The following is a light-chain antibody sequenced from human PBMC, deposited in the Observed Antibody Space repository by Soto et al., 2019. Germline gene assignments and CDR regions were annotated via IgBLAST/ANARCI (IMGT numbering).Light chain of an antibody. CDR2: DNN. V-gene: IGLV1-51*01. J-gene: IGLJ1*01. Sequence: QAVVTQPPSVSAAPGQKVTISCSGSSSNIGNNYVSWYQHLPGTAPKLLIYDNNKRPSGIPDRFSGSKSGTSATLGITGLQTGDEADYYCCSYRSSSLYVFGTGTKVTVL. CDR3: CSYRSSSLYV. CDR1: SSNIGNNY.